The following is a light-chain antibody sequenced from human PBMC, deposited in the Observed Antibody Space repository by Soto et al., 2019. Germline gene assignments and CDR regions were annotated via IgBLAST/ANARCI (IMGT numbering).Light chain of an antibody. J-gene: IGKJ1*01. CDR3: QHSYGTPRT. CDR1: QSISTY. CDR2: AVS. V-gene: IGKV1-39*01. Sequence: DIQMTQSPSSLSASVGDRVTITCRASQSISTYLNWYQHKPGKAPKVLIYAVSSLQSGVPSRFSGSGPGTDFTLTITSLQPEDSATYYCQHSYGTPRTFGQGTKVDIK.